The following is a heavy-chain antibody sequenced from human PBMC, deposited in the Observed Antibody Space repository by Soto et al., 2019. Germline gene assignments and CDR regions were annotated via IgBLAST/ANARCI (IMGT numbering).Heavy chain of an antibody. CDR1: GYTFTSYG. CDR3: ARDRYGGNSHYYYYGMDV. J-gene: IGHJ6*02. V-gene: IGHV1-18*01. D-gene: IGHD2-21*02. CDR2: ISAYNGNT. Sequence: QVQLVQSGAEVKKPGASVKVSCKASGYTFTSYGISWVRQAPGQGLEWMGWISAYNGNTNYAQKLQGRVTMTTDTSTSTAYMELRGLRSDDTAVYYCARDRYGGNSHYYYYGMDVWGQGTTVTVSS.